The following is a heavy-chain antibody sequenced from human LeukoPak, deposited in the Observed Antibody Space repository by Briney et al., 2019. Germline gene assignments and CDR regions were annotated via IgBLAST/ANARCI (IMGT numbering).Heavy chain of an antibody. J-gene: IGHJ5*02. V-gene: IGHV3-53*01. D-gene: IGHD3-10*01. CDR2: IYSGGST. CDR3: ARVRRVPRTNWFDP. Sequence: GGPLRLSCAASGFTVSSNYMSWVRQAPGKGLEWVSVIYSGGSTYYADSVKGRFTISRDNSKNTLYLQMNSLRAEDTAVYYCARVRRVPRTNWFDPWGQGTLVTVSS. CDR1: GFTVSSNY.